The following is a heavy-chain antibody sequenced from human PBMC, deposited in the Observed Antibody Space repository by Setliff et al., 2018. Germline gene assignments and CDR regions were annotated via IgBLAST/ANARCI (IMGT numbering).Heavy chain of an antibody. V-gene: IGHV4-31*03. D-gene: IGHD4-17*01. J-gene: IGHJ3*02. CDR2: IYYSGST. Sequence: SETLSLTCTVAGGSISSGGYYWSWIRQHPGKGLEWIGYIYYSGSTYYNPSLKSRVTISVDTSKNQFPLKLSSVTAADTAVYYCARDPLTTNRRRAFDIWGQGTMVTVSS. CDR3: ARDPLTTNRRRAFDI. CDR1: GGSISSGGYY.